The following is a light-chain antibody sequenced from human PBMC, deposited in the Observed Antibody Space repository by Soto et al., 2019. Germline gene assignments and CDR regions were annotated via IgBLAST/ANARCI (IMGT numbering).Light chain of an antibody. Sequence: ETVLTQSPGTVSLSPGERATLSCTTSQTVNSDYLAWYQQKPCQAPRLLIYGVFNRATGIPDRFSGSGSGTYFTLTISGLEPEDSAVYYCQHYDGSPRTFGQGTNLEI. CDR2: GVF. J-gene: IGKJ2*01. CDR1: QTVNSDY. V-gene: IGKV3-20*01. CDR3: QHYDGSPRT.